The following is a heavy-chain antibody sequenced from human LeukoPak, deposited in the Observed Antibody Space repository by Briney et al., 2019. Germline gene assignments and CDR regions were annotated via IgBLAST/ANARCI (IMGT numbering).Heavy chain of an antibody. V-gene: IGHV3-48*01. J-gene: IGHJ4*02. CDR3: AREGPRGILTD. D-gene: IGHD2-15*01. Sequence: GGSLRVSCAASGFTLCGYSMNWVRPAPGKGLEWVSYISSSSSTIYYADSVKGRFTISRDNAKNSLYLQMNSLRAEDTAVYYCAREGPRGILTDWGQGTLVTVSS. CDR2: ISSSSSTI. CDR1: GFTLCGYS.